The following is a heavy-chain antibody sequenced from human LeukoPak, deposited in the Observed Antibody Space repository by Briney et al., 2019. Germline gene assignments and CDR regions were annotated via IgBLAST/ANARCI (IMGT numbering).Heavy chain of an antibody. CDR3: ARHIAGGSRWPQLPYFYYGLDV. V-gene: IGHV3-53*01. J-gene: IGHJ6*02. Sequence: GGSLRPSCAASGFTVSNNFMSWVRQSPGKGLEWLSVIYIAGTTYYADSVKGRFTISRDSSKNTLYLQMNSLRAEDTAVYYCARHIAGGSRWPQLPYFYYGLDVWGQGATVAVSS. CDR2: IYIAGTT. CDR1: GFTVSNNF. D-gene: IGHD5-24*01.